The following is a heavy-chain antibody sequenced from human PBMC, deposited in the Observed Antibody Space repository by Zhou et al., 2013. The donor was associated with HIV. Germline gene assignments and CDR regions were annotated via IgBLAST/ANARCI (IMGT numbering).Heavy chain of an antibody. CDR3: ARAKNFWGGYSGYYYMDV. J-gene: IGHJ6*03. CDR1: GYTFTNYD. Sequence: QVQLVQSGAEVKKPGASVKVSCKASGYTFTNYDINWVRQATGQGLEWMGWMNPNSGNTGYAQKFQGRVTITRNTSISTAYMYLSSLRSEDTAVYYCARAKNFWGGYSGYYYMDVWGKGTTVT. CDR2: MNPNSGNT. V-gene: IGHV1-8*03. D-gene: IGHD3-3*01.